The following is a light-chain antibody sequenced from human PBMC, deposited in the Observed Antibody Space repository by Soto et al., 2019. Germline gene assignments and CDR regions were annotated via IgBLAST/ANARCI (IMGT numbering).Light chain of an antibody. V-gene: IGKV1-39*01. CDR2: SAS. J-gene: IGKJ1*01. Sequence: DIQMTQSPPSLSASVGDSVTITCRASQSIRNYLNWYQQKPGKAPKVLISSASNLQSGGPSRFSGSGSGTDFTLTISSLQPEDFATYYCQQSYTTPWTFGQGTKVEI. CDR1: QSIRNY. CDR3: QQSYTTPWT.